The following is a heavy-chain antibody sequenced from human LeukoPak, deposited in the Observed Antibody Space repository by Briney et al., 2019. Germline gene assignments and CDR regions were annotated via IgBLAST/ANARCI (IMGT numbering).Heavy chain of an antibody. V-gene: IGHV3-21*01. CDR1: GFTFNTYS. CDR2: ISSTSSYI. J-gene: IGHJ4*02. CDR3: ARDAGITGTTDLDY. Sequence: GGSLRLSCAASGFTFNTYSMDWVRQAPGKGLEWASSISSTSSYIYYADSVKGRFTISRDNAKSSLYLQMNSLRAEDTAVYYCARDAGITGTTDLDYWGQGTLVTVSS. D-gene: IGHD1-7*01.